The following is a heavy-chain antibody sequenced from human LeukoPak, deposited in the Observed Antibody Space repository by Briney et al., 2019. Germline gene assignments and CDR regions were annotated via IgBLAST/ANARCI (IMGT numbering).Heavy chain of an antibody. CDR2: NNAGNGDT. CDR1: GYTFTTYA. V-gene: IGHV1-3*01. CDR3: ARDTCFGGTCFDDAFDI. D-gene: IGHD2-15*01. J-gene: IGHJ3*02. Sequence: ASVKVSCKASGYTFTTYAMYWVRQAPGQRLEWMGWNNAGNGDTKYSQKFQDRVTITRDTSASTAYIEVGSLRSEDTAVYYCARDTCFGGTCFDDAFDIWGQGTMVTVSS.